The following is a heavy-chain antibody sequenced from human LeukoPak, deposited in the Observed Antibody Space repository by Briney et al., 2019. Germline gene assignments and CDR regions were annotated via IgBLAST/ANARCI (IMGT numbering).Heavy chain of an antibody. V-gene: IGHV4-31*03. Sequence: PSETLSLTCTVSGGSISSGGYYWSWIRQHPGKGLEWIGYIYYSGSTYYNPSLKSRVTISVDTSKNQFSLKLSSVTAADTAVYYCARDGEGPGGYYGMDVWGQGTTVTVSS. J-gene: IGHJ6*02. CDR1: GGSISSGGYY. CDR2: IYYSGST. D-gene: IGHD2-21*01. CDR3: ARDGEGPGGYYGMDV.